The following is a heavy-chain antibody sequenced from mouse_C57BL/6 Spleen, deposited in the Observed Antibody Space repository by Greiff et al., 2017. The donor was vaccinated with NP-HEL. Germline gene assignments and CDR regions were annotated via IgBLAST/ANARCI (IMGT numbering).Heavy chain of an antibody. Sequence: VQLQQSGAELVKPGASVKISCKASGYAFSSYWMNWVKQRPGKGLEWIGQIYPGDGDTNYNGKFKGKATLTADKSSSTAYMQLSSLTSEDSAVYFCARRRLTTPAMDYWGQGTSVTVSS. CDR2: IYPGDGDT. CDR1: GYAFSSYW. D-gene: IGHD1-1*01. J-gene: IGHJ4*01. CDR3: ARRRLTTPAMDY. V-gene: IGHV1-80*01.